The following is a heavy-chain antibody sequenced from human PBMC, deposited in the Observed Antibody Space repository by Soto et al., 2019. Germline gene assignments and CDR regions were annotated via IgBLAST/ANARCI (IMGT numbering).Heavy chain of an antibody. V-gene: IGHV1-18*01. CDR3: ARGRYGDY. D-gene: IGHD1-1*01. J-gene: IGHJ4*02. CDR2: ISAHNGNT. Sequence: QVHLVQSGAEVKKPGASEKVSCKGSGYDFTTYGITWVRQAPGQGLEWMAWISAHNGNTDYAQKLQGRVTVTRDTSTGTAYMELRSLRSDDTAVYYCARGRYGDYWGQGALVTVSS. CDR1: GYDFTTYG.